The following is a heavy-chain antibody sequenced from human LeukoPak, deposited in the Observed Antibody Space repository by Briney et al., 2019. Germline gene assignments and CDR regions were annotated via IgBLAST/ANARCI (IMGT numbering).Heavy chain of an antibody. CDR1: GFTFSSYG. CDR2: ISYDGSNK. CDR3: AKNSYGDYSFDY. V-gene: IGHV3-30*18. Sequence: GGSLRLSCAASGFTFSSYGMHWVRQAPGKGLEWVAVISYDGSNKYYADSVKGRFTISRDNSKNTLYLQMNGLRAEDTAVYYCAKNSYGDYSFDYWGQGTLVTVSS. D-gene: IGHD4-17*01. J-gene: IGHJ4*02.